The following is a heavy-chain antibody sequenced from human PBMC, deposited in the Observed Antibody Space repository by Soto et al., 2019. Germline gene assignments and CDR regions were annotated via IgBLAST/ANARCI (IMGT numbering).Heavy chain of an antibody. CDR2: ISPKNGNT. Sequence: GASVKVSCKASGYSFFTHGITWVRQTPGHGLEWLSWISPKNGNTRYSQILQGRVSMTTDTSTSTVYMELTNLRSDDSAVYYCGRVSSSIVVIPDFGMDVWGQGTTVTVSS. D-gene: IGHD2-21*01. CDR1: GYSFFTHG. V-gene: IGHV1-18*04. CDR3: GRVSSSIVVIPDFGMDV. J-gene: IGHJ6*02.